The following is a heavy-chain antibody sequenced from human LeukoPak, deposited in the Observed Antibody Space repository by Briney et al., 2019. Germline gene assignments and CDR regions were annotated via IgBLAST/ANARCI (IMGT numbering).Heavy chain of an antibody. D-gene: IGHD3-16*02. V-gene: IGHV3-30*04. J-gene: IGHJ3*02. CDR2: ISYDGSNK. CDR1: GFTLTTYS. CDR3: VGLSYFAI. Sequence: GGSLRLSCVLSGFTLTTYSIHCVSQAPGKGLEWVAVISYDGSNKYYADSVKGRFTISRDNSNNTLYLQMNSLKAEDTAVYYCVGLSYFAIWGQGTLVTVSS.